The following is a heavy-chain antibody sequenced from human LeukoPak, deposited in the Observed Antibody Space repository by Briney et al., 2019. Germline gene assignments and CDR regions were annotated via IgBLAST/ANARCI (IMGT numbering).Heavy chain of an antibody. D-gene: IGHD6-13*01. J-gene: IGHJ5*02. CDR2: IKHDGSEK. CDR3: ARDVYSSSWYDWFDP. CDR1: GFTFSSYW. Sequence: GGSLRLSCAASGFTFSSYWMSWVRQAPGKGLEWVANIKHDGSEKYYVDSVKGRFTISRDNAKNSLYLQMNSLRAEDTAVYYCARDVYSSSWYDWFDPWGQRTLVTVSS. V-gene: IGHV3-7*01.